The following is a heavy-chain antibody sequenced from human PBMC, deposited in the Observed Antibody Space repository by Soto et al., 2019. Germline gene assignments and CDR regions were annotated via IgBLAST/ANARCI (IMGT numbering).Heavy chain of an antibody. V-gene: IGHV4-61*01. CDR1: GGSVSSGSYY. CDR2: IYYSGST. Sequence: KASETLSLTCTVSGGSVSSGSYYWSWIRQPPGKGLEWIGYIYYSGSTNYNPSLKSRVTISVDTSKNQFSLKLSSVTAADTAVYYCARDRFSYDILTGFYYYYGMDVWGQGTTVTVSS. CDR3: ARDRFSYDILTGFYYYYGMDV. D-gene: IGHD3-9*01. J-gene: IGHJ6*02.